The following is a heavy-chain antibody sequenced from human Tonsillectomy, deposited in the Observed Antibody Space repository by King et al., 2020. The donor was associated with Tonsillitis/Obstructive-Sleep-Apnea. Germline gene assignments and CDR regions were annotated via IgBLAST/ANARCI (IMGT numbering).Heavy chain of an antibody. CDR2: IYFSGST. Sequence: LQLQESGPGLVKPSETLSLTCTVSGGSISSYYWSWIRQPPGKGLEWIGYIYFSGSTNYNPSLKSRVTISVDTSKNQFSLKLSSVTAADPAVYYCARTGMTRFEYSSSFPYYSYGMDVWGPGTTVTVSS. CDR3: ARTGMTRFEYSSSFPYYSYGMDV. J-gene: IGHJ6*02. CDR1: GGSISSYY. V-gene: IGHV4-59*01. D-gene: IGHD6-6*01.